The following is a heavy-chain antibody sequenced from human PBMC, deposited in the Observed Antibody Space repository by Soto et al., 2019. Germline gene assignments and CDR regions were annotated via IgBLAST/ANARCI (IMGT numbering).Heavy chain of an antibody. J-gene: IGHJ4*02. CDR2: IYYTGST. Sequence: PSETLSLTCTVSGGSISGYYWSWIRQPPGKRLEWIGYIYYTGSTNYNPSLRSRVTISIDTSKNQFSLKLSSVTAADTAVYYCARYPRLEYWGQGTLVTVSS. CDR1: GGSISGYY. CDR3: ARYPRLEY. V-gene: IGHV4-59*08.